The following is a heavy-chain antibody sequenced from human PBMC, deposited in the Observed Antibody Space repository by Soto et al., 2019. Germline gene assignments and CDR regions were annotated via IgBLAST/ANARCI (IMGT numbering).Heavy chain of an antibody. CDR1: GFTFSSYG. CDR3: ARESPRVLRFLGPSAFDY. V-gene: IGHV3-33*01. D-gene: IGHD3-3*01. CDR2: IWYDGSNK. Sequence: PGGSLRLSCAASGFTFSSYGMHWVRQAPGKGLEWVAVIWYDGSNKYYADSVKGRFTISRDNSKNTLYLQMNSLRAEDTAVYYCARESPRVLRFLGPSAFDYWGQGTLVTVSS. J-gene: IGHJ4*02.